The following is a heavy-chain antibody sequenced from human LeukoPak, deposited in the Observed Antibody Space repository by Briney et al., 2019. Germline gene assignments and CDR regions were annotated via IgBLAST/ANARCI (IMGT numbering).Heavy chain of an antibody. V-gene: IGHV4-39*01. J-gene: IGHJ4*02. CDR2: IYYRGST. CDR3: ARLARGISQSKYRNSLLYFFDY. D-gene: IGHD2/OR15-2a*01. Sequence: SGPTLVKPSETLSLTCTVSGASISSDNYYWGWMRQPPGKGLEWIGSIYYRGSTYYTPSLKSRLTISVDTSKNQFSLKLSSVTAADTATFYCARLARGISQSKYRNSLLYFFDYWGQGTLVTVSS. CDR1: GASISSDNYY.